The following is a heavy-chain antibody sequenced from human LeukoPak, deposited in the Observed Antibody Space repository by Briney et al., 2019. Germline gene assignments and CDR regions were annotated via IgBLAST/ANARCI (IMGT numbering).Heavy chain of an antibody. J-gene: IGHJ4*02. V-gene: IGHV3-30-3*01. Sequence: PGGSLRHSCAASGFTFSSYAMHWVRQAPGKGLEWVAVISYDGSNKYYADSVKGRFTISRDNSKNTLYLQMNGLRAEDTAVYYCARGYNDFWSGSQFVSWGQGTLVIVSS. D-gene: IGHD3-3*01. CDR2: ISYDGSNK. CDR3: ARGYNDFWSGSQFVS. CDR1: GFTFSSYA.